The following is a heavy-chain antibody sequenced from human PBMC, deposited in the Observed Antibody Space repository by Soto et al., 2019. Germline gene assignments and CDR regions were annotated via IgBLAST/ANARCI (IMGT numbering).Heavy chain of an antibody. CDR2: IKSKTYGGTT. CDR1: GFTFSDAC. D-gene: IGHD2-2*01. Sequence: PGGSLRLSCAASGFTFSDACMSWVRQAPGKGLEWVGHIKSKTYGGTTDYAAPVKGRFTISRDDSKNTLYVQMDSLRTEDTGVYYCETDSQLAPFDSWGQGTLVTVSS. V-gene: IGHV3-15*01. J-gene: IGHJ4*02. CDR3: ETDSQLAPFDS.